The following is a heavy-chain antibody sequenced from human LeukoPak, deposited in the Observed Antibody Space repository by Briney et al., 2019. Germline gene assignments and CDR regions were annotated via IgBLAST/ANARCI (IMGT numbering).Heavy chain of an antibody. CDR1: AFTFRSYG. CDR3: AREHYYDNRGCYPNDS. D-gene: IGHD3-22*01. V-gene: IGHV3-30*03. Sequence: PGGSLRLSCAASAFTFRSYGMHWVRQAPGRGLDWVAFISYDGYNKYSADSVKGRFSISRDNSKSTLYLQMNSLRPEDTAVYYCAREHYYDNRGCYPNDSGGQGTLVTVSS. CDR2: ISYDGYNK. J-gene: IGHJ4*02.